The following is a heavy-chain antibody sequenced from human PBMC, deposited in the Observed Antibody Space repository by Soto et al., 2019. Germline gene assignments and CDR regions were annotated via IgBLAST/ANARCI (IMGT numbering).Heavy chain of an antibody. D-gene: IGHD6-13*01. V-gene: IGHV4-31*03. CDR3: ARSVAAAGINFDY. CDR1: GGSISSGGYY. J-gene: IGHJ4*02. Sequence: SETLSLTCTVSGGSISSGGYYWSWIRQHPGKGLEWIGYIYYSGSTYYNPSLKSRVTISVDTSKNQFSLKLSSVTAADTAVYYCARSVAAAGINFDYWGQGTLVTVSS. CDR2: IYYSGST.